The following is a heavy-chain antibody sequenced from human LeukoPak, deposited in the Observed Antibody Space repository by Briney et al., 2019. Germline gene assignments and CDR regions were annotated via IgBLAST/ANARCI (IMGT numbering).Heavy chain of an antibody. Sequence: SQTLSLTCTVSGGSISSGGYYWSWLRQHPGKGLEWIGYIYYSGSTYYNPSLKSRVTISVDTSKNQFSLKLSSVTAADTAVYYCARGDIVATTYFDYWGQGTLVTVSS. CDR3: ARGDIVATTYFDY. J-gene: IGHJ4*02. CDR2: IYYSGST. D-gene: IGHD5-12*01. V-gene: IGHV4-31*03. CDR1: GGSISSGGYY.